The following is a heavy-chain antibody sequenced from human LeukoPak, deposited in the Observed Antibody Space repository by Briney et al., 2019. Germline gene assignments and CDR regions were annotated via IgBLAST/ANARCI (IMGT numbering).Heavy chain of an antibody. J-gene: IGHJ6*03. CDR1: GFTFSSYA. V-gene: IGHV3-30*04. CDR3: AGFVPILLANHYYYYYMDI. CDR2: ISYDGSNK. Sequence: GGSLRLSCAASGFTFSSYAMHWVRQAPGKGLEWVAVISYDGSNKYYADSVKGRFTISRDNSKNTLYLQMNSLRAEDTAVYYCAGFVPILLANHYYYYYMDIWGKGTTVTVSS. D-gene: IGHD2-15*01.